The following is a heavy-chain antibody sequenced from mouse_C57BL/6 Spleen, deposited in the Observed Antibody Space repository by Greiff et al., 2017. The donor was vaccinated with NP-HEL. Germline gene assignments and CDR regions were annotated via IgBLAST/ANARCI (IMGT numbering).Heavy chain of an antibody. CDR2: IDPETGGT. CDR3: TKRNDGYYVGDWYFDV. Sequence: QVQLKQSGAELVRPGASVTLSCKASGYTFTDYEMHWVKQTPVHGLEWIGAIDPETGGTAYNQKFKGKAILTADKSSSTAYMELRSLTSEDSAVYYCTKRNDGYYVGDWYFDVWGTGTTVTVSS. J-gene: IGHJ1*03. V-gene: IGHV1-15*01. D-gene: IGHD2-3*01. CDR1: GYTFTDYE.